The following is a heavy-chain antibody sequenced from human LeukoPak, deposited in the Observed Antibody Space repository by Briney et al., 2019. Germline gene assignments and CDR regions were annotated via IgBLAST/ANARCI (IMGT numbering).Heavy chain of an antibody. CDR2: ISSSSSYI. D-gene: IGHD3-9*01. J-gene: IGHJ5*02. V-gene: IGHV3-21*01. Sequence: GGSLRLSCAASGFTFSSYSMNWVRQAPGKGLEWASSISSSSSYIYYADSVKGRFTISRDNAKNSLYLQMNSLRAEDTAVYYCARDFTTYYDILTGPGFDPWGQGTLVTVSS. CDR1: GFTFSSYS. CDR3: ARDFTTYYDILTGPGFDP.